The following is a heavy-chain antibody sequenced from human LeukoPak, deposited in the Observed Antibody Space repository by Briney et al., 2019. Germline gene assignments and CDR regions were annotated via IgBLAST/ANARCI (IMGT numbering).Heavy chain of an antibody. D-gene: IGHD1-26*01. Sequence: GASVTVSCKASGGSFSSYATIWVRQAPGQGLEWMGGIIPIFGTANYAQKFQGRVTITADESTSTAYMELSSLRSEDTAVYYCASSGSYGAFDIWGQGTMVTVSS. CDR1: GGSFSSYA. CDR3: ASSGSYGAFDI. CDR2: IIPIFGTA. V-gene: IGHV1-69*13. J-gene: IGHJ3*02.